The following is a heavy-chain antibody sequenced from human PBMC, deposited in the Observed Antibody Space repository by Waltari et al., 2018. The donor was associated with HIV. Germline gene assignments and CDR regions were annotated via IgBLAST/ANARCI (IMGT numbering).Heavy chain of an antibody. CDR3: AKEFSIAALLFDY. CDR1: GFSFSSYA. J-gene: IGHJ4*02. Sequence: EVQLLESGVGLVQPGGSLRLSWGASGFSFSSYALSWVGQAPGKGLEWGSAISGSGGSTYYADSVKGRFTISRDNSKNTLYLQMNSLRAEDTAVYYCAKEFSIAALLFDYWGQGTLVTVSS. CDR2: ISGSGGST. D-gene: IGHD6-6*01. V-gene: IGHV3-23*01.